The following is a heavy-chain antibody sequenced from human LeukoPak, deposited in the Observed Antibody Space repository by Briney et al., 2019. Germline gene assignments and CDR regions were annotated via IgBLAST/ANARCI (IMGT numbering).Heavy chain of an antibody. D-gene: IGHD4-17*01. CDR2: IYHSGST. V-gene: IGHV4-30-2*01. J-gene: IGHJ4*02. CDR3: AGDYGDYEGLGY. Sequence: SQTLSLTCAVSGGSISSGGYSWSWIRQPPGKGLEWIGYIYHSGSTYYNPSLKSRVTISVDRSKNQFPLKLSSVTAADTAVYYCAGDYGDYEGLGYWGQGTLVTVSS. CDR1: GGSISSGGYS.